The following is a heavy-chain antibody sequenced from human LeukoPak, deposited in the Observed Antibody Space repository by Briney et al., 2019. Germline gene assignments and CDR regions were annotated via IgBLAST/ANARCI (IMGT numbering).Heavy chain of an antibody. D-gene: IGHD2-2*01. CDR2: IYYSGST. Sequence: SETLSLTCTVSGGSISSYYWSWIRQPPGKGLEWVGYIYYSGSTNYHPSLTSRVTISVGTSKNQFSLKLSSVTAADTAVYYCAGIVVVPAASLGFDPLGQGTLVTVRS. J-gene: IGHJ5*02. V-gene: IGHV4-59*01. CDR3: AGIVVVPAASLGFDP. CDR1: GGSISSYY.